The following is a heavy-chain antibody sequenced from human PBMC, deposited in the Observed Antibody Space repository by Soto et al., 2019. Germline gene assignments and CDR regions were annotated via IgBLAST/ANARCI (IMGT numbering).Heavy chain of an antibody. CDR1: GFTFSDYY. CDR3: AGRYCSSNSCLYYDYMDV. Sequence: GGSLRLSCAASGFTFSDYYMSWIRQAPGKGLEWISYISGGGGTIYYADSVKGRFTISRDNARNSLYLEMNSLRAEDTAVYYCAGRYCSSNSCLYYDYMDVWGRGTTVTVSS. CDR2: ISGGGGTI. D-gene: IGHD2-2*01. V-gene: IGHV3-11*01. J-gene: IGHJ6*03.